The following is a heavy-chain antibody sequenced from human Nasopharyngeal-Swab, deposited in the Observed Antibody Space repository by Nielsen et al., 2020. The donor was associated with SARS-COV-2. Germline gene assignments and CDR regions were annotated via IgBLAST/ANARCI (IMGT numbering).Heavy chain of an antibody. CDR1: GFTFSSYG. V-gene: IGHV3-30*02. D-gene: IGHD6-13*01. J-gene: IGHJ6*03. CDR2: IRYDGSNK. CDR3: AKDNRYSSSWYYYMDV. Sequence: GGSLRLSCAASGFTFSSYGMHWVRQAPGKGLEWVAFIRYDGSNKYYADSVKGRFTIPRDNSKNTLYLQMNSLRAEDTAVYYCAKDNRYSSSWYYYMDVWGKGTTVTVSS.